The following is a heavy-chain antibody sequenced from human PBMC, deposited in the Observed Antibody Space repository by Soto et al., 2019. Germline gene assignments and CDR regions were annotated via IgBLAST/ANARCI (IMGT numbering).Heavy chain of an antibody. CDR3: ARFTYYDTSGNDY. CDR1: GGTFTSYA. V-gene: IGHV1-69*13. CDR2: IIPIFGTA. D-gene: IGHD3-22*01. J-gene: IGHJ4*02. Sequence: SVKVSCKASGGTFTSYAISWVRQAPGQGLEWMGGIIPIFGTANYAQKFQGRVTITADESTSTAYMELSSLRSDDTAVYYCARFTYYDTSGNDYWGQGTLVTVSS.